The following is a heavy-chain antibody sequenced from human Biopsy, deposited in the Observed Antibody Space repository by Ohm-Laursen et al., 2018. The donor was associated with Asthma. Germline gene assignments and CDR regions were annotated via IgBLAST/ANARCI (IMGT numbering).Heavy chain of an antibody. CDR2: ISYTGSA. CDR1: GGSMSSSSYY. Sequence: GTLSLTCTVSGGSMSSSSYYWGWIRQPPGKGLEWMGSISYTGSAYHNPSLKSRVTISVGTSKNPFSLKLSSVTAADTAVYYCARHWDWGSFFDYWGQGTPVTVSS. J-gene: IGHJ4*02. D-gene: IGHD7-27*01. V-gene: IGHV4-39*01. CDR3: ARHWDWGSFFDY.